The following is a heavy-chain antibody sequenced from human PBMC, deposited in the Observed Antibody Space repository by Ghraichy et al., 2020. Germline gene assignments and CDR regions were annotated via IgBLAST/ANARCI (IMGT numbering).Heavy chain of an antibody. CDR3: ARDTNDYDWGSVRPTFEFNRCEP. V-gene: IGHV3-7*01. CDR1: GFTFTRDW. J-gene: IGHJ5*02. CDR2: IRDDGGEK. Sequence: GGSLRLSCAVSGFTFTRDWMSWVRQAPGKGLEWVANIRDDGGEKYYAESVRGRFTISRDNVQNLVFLQMDSLRVEDSAMYYCARDTNDYDWGSVRPTFEFNRCEPWGQGTLVTVS. D-gene: IGHD3-16*01.